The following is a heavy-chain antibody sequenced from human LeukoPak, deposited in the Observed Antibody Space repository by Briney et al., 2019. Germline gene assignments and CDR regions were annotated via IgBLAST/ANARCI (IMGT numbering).Heavy chain of an antibody. D-gene: IGHD6-19*01. CDR2: IYYSGST. CDR1: GGSISSYY. V-gene: IGHV4-59*08. J-gene: IGHJ4*02. CDR3: ARRIAVGGGFDY. Sequence: PSETPSLTCTVSGGSISSYYWSWIRQPPGKGLEWIGYIYYSGSTNYNPSLKSRVTISVDTSKNQFSLKLSSVTAADTAVYYCARRIAVGGGFDYWGQGTLVTVSS.